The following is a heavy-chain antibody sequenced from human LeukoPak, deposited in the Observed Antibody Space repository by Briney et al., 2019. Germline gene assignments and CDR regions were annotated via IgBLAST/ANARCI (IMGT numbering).Heavy chain of an antibody. V-gene: IGHV1-46*01. CDR3: TRTYYYDSSGYYHGRDAFDI. CDR1: GYTFTTYY. D-gene: IGHD3-22*01. Sequence: ASVKVSCKASGYTFTTYYIHWVRQAPGQGLEWMGIISPSGGSTSYAQKFQGRVTMTRDTSTSTVYMELSSLRSEDTAVYYCTRTYYYDSSGYYHGRDAFDIWGQGTMVTVSS. CDR2: ISPSGGST. J-gene: IGHJ3*02.